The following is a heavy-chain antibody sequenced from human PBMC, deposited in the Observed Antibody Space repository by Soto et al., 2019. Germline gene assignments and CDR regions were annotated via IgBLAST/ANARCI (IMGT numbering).Heavy chain of an antibody. J-gene: IGHJ5*02. CDR2: IIPILGRA. CDR3: AKVGGTTSSSWFDP. D-gene: IGHD2-2*01. CDR1: GGPFSSYH. V-gene: IGHV1-69*08. Sequence: QVQLVQSGAEVKKPGSSVKLSCKASGGPFSSYHISWVRQAPGQGLEWVGRIIPILGRANNAQHFQGRVPITADTSTNTAYMELSSLTSEDTAVYYCAKVGGTTSSSWFDPGGHGTLVTVSS.